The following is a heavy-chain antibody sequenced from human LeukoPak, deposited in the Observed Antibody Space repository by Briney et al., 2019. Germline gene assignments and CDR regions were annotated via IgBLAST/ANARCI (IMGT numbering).Heavy chain of an antibody. J-gene: IGHJ4*02. CDR1: GFTFSSYG. D-gene: IGHD1-1*01. V-gene: IGHV3-30*18. CDR3: AKRYSSMSYFDY. CDR2: ISYDGSNK. Sequence: GGSLRLSCAASGFTFSSYGMHWVRQAPGKGLEWVAVISYDGSNKYYADSVKGRFTISRDNSKNTLYLQMNSLRAEDTAVYYCAKRYSSMSYFDYWGQGTLVTVSS.